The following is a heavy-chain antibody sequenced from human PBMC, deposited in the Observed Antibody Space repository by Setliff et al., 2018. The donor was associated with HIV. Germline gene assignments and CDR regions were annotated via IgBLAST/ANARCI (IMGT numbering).Heavy chain of an antibody. J-gene: IGHJ3*01. Sequence: GESLKISCKGFAYGLTSYWIAWVRQMPGEGLEWMGIIYPDDSDIRYNPSFQNQITISADKSIATAYLQLNNLKASDTATYYCARRDGRSMNAFQIWGPGTMVTV. V-gene: IGHV5-51*01. CDR1: AYGLTSYW. CDR3: ARRDGRSMNAFQI. CDR2: IYPDDSDI. D-gene: IGHD2-21*01.